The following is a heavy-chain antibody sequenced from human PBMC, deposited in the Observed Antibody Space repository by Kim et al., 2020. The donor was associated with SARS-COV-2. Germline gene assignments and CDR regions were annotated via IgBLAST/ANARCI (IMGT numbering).Heavy chain of an antibody. CDR1: GGSISRYY. CDR2: IYYTGSS. Sequence: SETLSLTCSVSGGSISRYYWSWIRQPPGKGLEWMGNIYYTGSSNYNPSLKSRVTISVDTSKNQFSLKLNSVTAADTAVYYCARDRGDDTGNRYYSYGMDV. J-gene: IGHJ6*01. D-gene: IGHD3-10*01. V-gene: IGHV4-59*13. CDR3: ARDRGDDTGNRYYSYGMDV.